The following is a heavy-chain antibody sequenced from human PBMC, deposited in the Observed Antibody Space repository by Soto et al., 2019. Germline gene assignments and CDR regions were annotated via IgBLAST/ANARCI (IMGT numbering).Heavy chain of an antibody. CDR3: VRDSGAKLSSS. D-gene: IGHD6-13*01. CDR1: GGTFSSYR. V-gene: IGHV1-69*13. Sequence: GASVKVSCKASGGTFSSYRINWVRQAPGQGLEWMGGIVPIYRTADSAQEFHGRVTITADESARTAYMELRSLKSRDTAVYYCVRDSGAKLSSSWGQGTLVTVSS. J-gene: IGHJ4*02. CDR2: IVPIYRTA.